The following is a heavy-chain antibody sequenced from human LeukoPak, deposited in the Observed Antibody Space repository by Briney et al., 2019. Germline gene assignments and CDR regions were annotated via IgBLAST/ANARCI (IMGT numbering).Heavy chain of an antibody. J-gene: IGHJ4*02. D-gene: IGHD6-19*01. Sequence: GESLKISCKGSGYRFTSYWIAWVRQMPGKGLEWMGSIYPGDSDTRYSPSFQGQVTISADKSITTAYLQWSSLKALDTAMYYCAMPQVSGWNFDYWGQGTLVTVSS. CDR1: GYRFTSYW. CDR2: IYPGDSDT. V-gene: IGHV5-51*01. CDR3: AMPQVSGWNFDY.